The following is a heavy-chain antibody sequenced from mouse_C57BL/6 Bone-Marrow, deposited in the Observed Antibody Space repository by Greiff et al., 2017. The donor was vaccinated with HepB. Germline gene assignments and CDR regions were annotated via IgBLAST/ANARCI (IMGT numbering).Heavy chain of an antibody. D-gene: IGHD1-1*01. V-gene: IGHV1-63*01. CDR1: GYTFTNYW. CDR3: AVVVATPHWYFDV. J-gene: IGHJ1*03. Sequence: QVQLQQSGAELVRPGTSVKMSCKASGYTFTNYWIGWAKQRPGHGLEWIGDIYPGGGYTNYNEKFKGKATLTADKSSSTAYMQFSSLTSEDSAIYYCAVVVATPHWYFDVWGTGTTVTVSS. CDR2: IYPGGGYT.